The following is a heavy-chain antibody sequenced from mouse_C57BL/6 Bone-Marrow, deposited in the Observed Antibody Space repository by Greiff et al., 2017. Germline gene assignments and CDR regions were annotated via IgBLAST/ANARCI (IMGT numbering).Heavy chain of an antibody. V-gene: IGHV5-9-1*02. J-gene: IGHJ1*03. CDR2: ISSGGDYI. D-gene: IGHD1-1*01. Sequence: EVKLMESGEGLVKPGGSLKLSCAASGFTFSSYAMSWVRQTPEKRLEWVAYISSGGDYIYYADTVKGRFTISRDNARNTLYLQMSSLKSEDTAMYYCTRGAGSSYVGYWYFDVWGTGTTVTVSS. CDR1: GFTFSSYA. CDR3: TRGAGSSYVGYWYFDV.